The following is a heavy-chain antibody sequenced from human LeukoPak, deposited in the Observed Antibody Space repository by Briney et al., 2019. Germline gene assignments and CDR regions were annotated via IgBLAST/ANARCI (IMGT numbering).Heavy chain of an antibody. CDR2: IYPGDSDT. V-gene: IGHV5-51*01. CDR3: ARQPGAARLPPDY. D-gene: IGHD6-6*01. CDR1: GYRFTSYW. Sequence: GESLKISCKGSGYRFTSYWIGWVRPMPGKGLEWMGIIYPGDSDTRYSPSFQGQVTISADKSISTAYLQWSSLKASDTAMYYCARQPGAARLPPDYWGQGTLVTVSS. J-gene: IGHJ4*02.